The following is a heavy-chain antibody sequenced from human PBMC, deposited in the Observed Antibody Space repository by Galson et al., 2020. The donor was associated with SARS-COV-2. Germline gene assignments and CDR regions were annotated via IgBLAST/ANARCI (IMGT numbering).Heavy chain of an antibody. CDR2: IYTSGST. D-gene: IGHD4-4*01. Sequence: ETSETLSLTCTVSGGSISSGSYYWSWIRQPAGKGLEWIGRIYTSGSTNYNPSLKSRVTISVDTSKNQFSLKLSSVTAADTAVYYCASEEFRVTSDYYYGMDVWGQGTTVTVSS. J-gene: IGHJ6*02. V-gene: IGHV4-61*02. CDR1: GGSISSGSYY. CDR3: ASEEFRVTSDYYYGMDV.